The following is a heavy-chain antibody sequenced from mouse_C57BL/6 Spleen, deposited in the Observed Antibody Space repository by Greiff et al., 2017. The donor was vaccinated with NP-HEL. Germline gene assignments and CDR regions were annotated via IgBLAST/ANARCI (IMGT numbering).Heavy chain of an antibody. V-gene: IGHV1-42*01. Sequence: EVKLVESGPELVKPGASVKISCKASGYSFTGYYMNWVKQSPEKSLEWIGEINPSTGGTTYNQKFKAKATLTVDKSSSTAYMQLKSLTSEDSAVYYCARSGYDGYPYWGQGTTLTVSS. CDR3: ARSGYDGYPY. J-gene: IGHJ2*01. CDR2: INPSTGGT. CDR1: GYSFTGYY. D-gene: IGHD2-3*01.